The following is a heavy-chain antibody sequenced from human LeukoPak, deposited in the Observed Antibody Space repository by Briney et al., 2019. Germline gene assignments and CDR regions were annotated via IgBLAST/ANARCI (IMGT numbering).Heavy chain of an antibody. CDR3: AKEGGTGTRFDY. CDR1: GFTFSSYA. Sequence: PGGSLRLSCAASGFTFSSYAMSWVRQAPGKGLYWVSAISGSGTGTYYVDSVKGRFTISRDNSKNTLYLQMNSLRAEDTAVYYCAKEGGTGTRFDYWGQGTLVTVSS. J-gene: IGHJ4*02. D-gene: IGHD1-7*01. CDR2: ISGSGTGT. V-gene: IGHV3-23*01.